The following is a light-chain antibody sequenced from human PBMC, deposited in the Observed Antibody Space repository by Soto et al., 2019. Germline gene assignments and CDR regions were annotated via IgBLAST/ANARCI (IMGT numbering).Light chain of an antibody. V-gene: IGKV1-5*01. CDR3: QQYNSYPFT. Sequence: DIQMTQSPSTLSASVGDRVTITCRASQSISSWLAWYQQKPGKAHTLLIYDASSLESGVPSRFSGSVSGTEFTLTISSLQPDDFASYYCQQYNSYPFTFGPGTKVDIK. CDR1: QSISSW. J-gene: IGKJ3*01. CDR2: DAS.